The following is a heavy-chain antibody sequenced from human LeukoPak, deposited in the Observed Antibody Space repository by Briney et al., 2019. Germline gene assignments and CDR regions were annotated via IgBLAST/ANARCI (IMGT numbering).Heavy chain of an antibody. CDR1: GFTFSSYS. J-gene: IGHJ4*02. CDR3: VRDLGHVPGIFWDY. Sequence: PGGSLRLSCAGSGFTFSSYSMNWVRQAPGKGLEWVSSISAISTFIDYADSLKGRFTISRDNANNSLYLQINGLRADDTAAYYCVRDLGHVPGIFWDYWGQGTQVTVSS. V-gene: IGHV3-21*04. CDR2: ISAISTFI. D-gene: IGHD3-10*02.